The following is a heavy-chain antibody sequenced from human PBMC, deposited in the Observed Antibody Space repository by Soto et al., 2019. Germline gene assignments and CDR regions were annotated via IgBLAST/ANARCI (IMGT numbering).Heavy chain of an antibody. V-gene: IGHV1-8*01. CDR3: ARDPAPYYYDSSGGDY. CDR1: GYTFTSYD. D-gene: IGHD3-22*01. CDR2: MNPNSGNT. J-gene: IGHJ4*02. Sequence: QVQLVQSGAEVKKPGASVKVSCKASGYTFTSYDINWVRQATGQGLEWMGWMNPNSGNTGYAQKFQGRVTMTRNNSISTAYMELSSLRSEDTAVYYCARDPAPYYYDSSGGDYWGQGTLVTVSS.